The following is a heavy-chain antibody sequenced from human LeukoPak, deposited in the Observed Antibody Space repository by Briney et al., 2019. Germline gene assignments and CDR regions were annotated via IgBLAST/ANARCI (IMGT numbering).Heavy chain of an antibody. CDR2: IGTAGDT. CDR3: ARSRGSSGWFEY. V-gene: IGHV3-13*01. Sequence: GGSLRLSCAASGFTFSSYDMHWVRQATGKGLEWVSAIGTAGDTYYPGSVKGRFTISRENAKNSLYLQMNSLRAGDTAVYYCARSRGSSGWFEYWGQGTLVTVSS. J-gene: IGHJ4*02. D-gene: IGHD6-19*01. CDR1: GFTFSSYD.